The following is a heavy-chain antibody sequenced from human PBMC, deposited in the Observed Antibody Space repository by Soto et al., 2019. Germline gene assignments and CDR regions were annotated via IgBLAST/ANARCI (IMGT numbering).Heavy chain of an antibody. CDR1: GGSISSGGYS. V-gene: IGHV4-30-2*01. D-gene: IGHD2-15*01. CDR2: IYHSGST. Sequence: PSETLSLTCAVSGGSISSGGYSWSWIRQPPGKGLEWIGYIYHSGSTYYNPSLKSRVTISVDRSKNQFSLKLSSVTAADTAVYYCARAEVNCSGGSCLGYYFDYWGQGTLVTVSS. CDR3: ARAEVNCSGGSCLGYYFDY. J-gene: IGHJ4*02.